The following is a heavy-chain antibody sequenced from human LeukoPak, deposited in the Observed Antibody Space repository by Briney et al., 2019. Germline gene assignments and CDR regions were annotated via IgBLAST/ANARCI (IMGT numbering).Heavy chain of an antibody. Sequence: PSETLSLTCTVSGGSISSYYWSWIRQPPGKGLEWIGYIYYSGSTNYNPSLKSGVTILVDPSKNQFSLKLSSVTAADTAVYYCARGNYGYYYYYYMDVWGKGTTVTVSS. CDR3: ARGNYGYYYYYYMDV. CDR2: IYYSGST. V-gene: IGHV4-59*01. D-gene: IGHD1-7*01. J-gene: IGHJ6*03. CDR1: GGSISSYY.